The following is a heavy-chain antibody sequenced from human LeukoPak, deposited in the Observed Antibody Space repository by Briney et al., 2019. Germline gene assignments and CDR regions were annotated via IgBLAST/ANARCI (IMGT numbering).Heavy chain of an antibody. CDR2: IYTSGST. Sequence: PSETLSLTCTVSGGSISSYYWSWIRQPAGKGLEWIGRIYTSGSTNYNPSLKSRVTMSVDTSKNQFSLKLGSVTAADTAVYYCARGPNYYDSSGYYSDAFDIWGQGTMVTVSS. V-gene: IGHV4-4*07. CDR3: ARGPNYYDSSGYYSDAFDI. CDR1: GGSISSYY. D-gene: IGHD3-22*01. J-gene: IGHJ3*02.